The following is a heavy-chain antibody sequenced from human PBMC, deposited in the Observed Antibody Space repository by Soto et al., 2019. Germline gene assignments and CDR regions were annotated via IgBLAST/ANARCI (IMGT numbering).Heavy chain of an antibody. CDR3: ARDMPIGGYDYGDFYYYGMDV. J-gene: IGHJ6*02. D-gene: IGHD4-17*01. V-gene: IGHV3-74*01. CDR1: GFTFSSYW. Sequence: GGSLRLSGAASGFTFSSYWMHWVRQAPGKGLVRVSRINSDGSSTSYADSVKGRFTISRDNAKNTLYLQMNSLRAEDTAVYYCARDMPIGGYDYGDFYYYGMDVWGQGTTVTVSS. CDR2: INSDGSST.